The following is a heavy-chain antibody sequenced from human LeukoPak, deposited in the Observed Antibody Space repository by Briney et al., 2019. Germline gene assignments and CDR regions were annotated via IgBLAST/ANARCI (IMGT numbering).Heavy chain of an antibody. CDR2: VSAYNGNT. CDR1: GYTFTSYG. V-gene: IGHV1-18*01. Sequence: ASVKVSCKASGYTFTSYGISWVRQAPGQGREWMGWVSAYNGNTNYAQNLQGRVTMTTDTSTSTAYMELRSLRSDDTAMYYCARMEMATAIFDYWGQGTLVTVSS. D-gene: IGHD5-24*01. CDR3: ARMEMATAIFDY. J-gene: IGHJ4*02.